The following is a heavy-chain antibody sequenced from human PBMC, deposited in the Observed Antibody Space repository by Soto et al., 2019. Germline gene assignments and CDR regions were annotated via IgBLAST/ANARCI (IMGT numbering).Heavy chain of an antibody. CDR2: VSSSSSII. V-gene: IGHV3-48*02. D-gene: IGHD1-1*01. Sequence: GGTLRLSCAASGFTFSSYSMNWVRQAPGKGLEWVSYVSSSSSIIYYADFVKGLFTISRDNAKNPLYMQMSRLREEDTAVYYCSRDPTRRDRYNTAAFDIWGQETMVTVAS. CDR3: SRDPTRRDRYNTAAFDI. J-gene: IGHJ3*02. CDR1: GFTFSSYS.